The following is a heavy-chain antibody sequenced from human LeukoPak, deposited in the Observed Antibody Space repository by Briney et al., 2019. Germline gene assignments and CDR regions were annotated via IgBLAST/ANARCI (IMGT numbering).Heavy chain of an antibody. V-gene: IGHV3-9*01. Sequence: GRSLRLSCAASRFTFDDYAMHWVRQAPGKGLEWVSGISWNSGSIGYAESVKGRFTISRDNAKNSLYLQMNSLRAEDTALYYCAKEGGRTHGGFDYWGQGTLVTVSS. CDR2: ISWNSGSI. J-gene: IGHJ4*02. CDR3: AKEGGRTHGGFDY. CDR1: RFTFDDYA. D-gene: IGHD3-16*01.